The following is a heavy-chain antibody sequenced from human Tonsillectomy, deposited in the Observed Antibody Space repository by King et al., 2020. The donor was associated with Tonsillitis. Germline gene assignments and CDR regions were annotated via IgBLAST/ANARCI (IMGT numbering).Heavy chain of an antibody. CDR2: IAYDASYE. D-gene: IGHD3-16*02. Sequence: VQLVESGGGVVQPGTSLRLSCAASGFTFGNYGMHWVRQAPGKGLEWVALIAYDASYENYADSVKGRFTISRDSSKNTMYLEMNSLRVEDTDVYYCAKDGIALSDWYFDLWGRGTLVTVSS. CDR1: GFTFGNYG. V-gene: IGHV3-30*18. CDR3: AKDGIALSDWYFDL. J-gene: IGHJ2*01.